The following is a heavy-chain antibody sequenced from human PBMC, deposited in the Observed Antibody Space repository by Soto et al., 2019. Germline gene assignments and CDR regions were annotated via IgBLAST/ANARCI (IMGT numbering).Heavy chain of an antibody. D-gene: IGHD2-15*01. CDR3: AKDQNSGGNLWTFDY. CDR2: ISYDGSNK. Sequence: QVQLVESGGGVVQPGRSLRLSCAASGFTFSSYGMHWVRQAPGKGLEWVAAISYDGSNKYYADSVKGRFTISRDNSKNTLYLQMDSLRAEDAAVFYCAKDQNSGGNLWTFDYWGQGTLVTVSS. J-gene: IGHJ4*02. CDR1: GFTFSSYG. V-gene: IGHV3-30*18.